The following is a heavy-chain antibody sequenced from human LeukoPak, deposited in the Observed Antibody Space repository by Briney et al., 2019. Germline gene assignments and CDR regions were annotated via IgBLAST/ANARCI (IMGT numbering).Heavy chain of an antibody. D-gene: IGHD6-13*01. J-gene: IGHJ4*02. Sequence: PSETLSLTCTVSGGSISSSSYYWGWIRQPPGKGLEWIGNIYYSGSTYYNSSLKSRVTISVDTSKNQFSLKLSSVTAADTAVYYCARSYREQQLPVYWGQGTLVTVSS. CDR2: IYYSGST. CDR1: GGSISSSSYY. V-gene: IGHV4-39*01. CDR3: ARSYREQQLPVY.